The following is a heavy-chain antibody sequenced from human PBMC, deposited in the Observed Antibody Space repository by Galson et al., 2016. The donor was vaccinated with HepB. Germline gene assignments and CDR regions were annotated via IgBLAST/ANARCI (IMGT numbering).Heavy chain of an antibody. D-gene: IGHD5/OR15-5a*01. J-gene: IGHJ5*02. CDR1: GFTFSSYA. V-gene: IGHV3-23*01. CDR3: AKDRVYAAVNWFDP. CDR2: ISGGGVST. Sequence: SLRLSCAASGFTFSSYAMNWVRQAPGKGLQWVSGISGGGVSTHYADSVKGRFTISRDNSKNTLCLQMNSLGAEDTAVYYCAKDRVYAAVNWFDPLGQGTLVTVAS.